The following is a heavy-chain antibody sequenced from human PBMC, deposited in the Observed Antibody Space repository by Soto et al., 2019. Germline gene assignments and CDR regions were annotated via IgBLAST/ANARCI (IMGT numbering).Heavy chain of an antibody. CDR3: ARQRSAPTTYFDD. Sequence: SETLSLTCTVSGGPISSYYGSWIRQPTGKGLEWIGYIYYSGSTNYNPSLKSRVTISVDTSKNQFSLKLSSVTAADTAVYYCARQRSAPTTYFDDWGQGTLVTVS. V-gene: IGHV4-59*01. J-gene: IGHJ4*02. CDR2: IYYSGST. D-gene: IGHD1-7*01. CDR1: GGPISSYY.